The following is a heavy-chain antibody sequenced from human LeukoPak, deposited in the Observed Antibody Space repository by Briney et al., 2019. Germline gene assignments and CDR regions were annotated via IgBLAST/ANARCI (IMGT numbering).Heavy chain of an antibody. D-gene: IGHD1-1*01. CDR1: GFTFGNYA. CDR3: AKRAGNKYNFDY. CDR2: MSGSGAST. J-gene: IGHJ4*02. Sequence: GGSLRLSCAASGFTFGNYAMNWVRQAPGKGLEWVSDMSGSGASTYYADSVKGRFTISRDNSKNTVYLQMNSLRVEDTAVYYCAKRAGNKYNFDYWGQGTLVTVSS. V-gene: IGHV3-23*01.